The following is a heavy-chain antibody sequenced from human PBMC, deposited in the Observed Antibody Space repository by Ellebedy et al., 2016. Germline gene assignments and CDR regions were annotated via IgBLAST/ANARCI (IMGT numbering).Heavy chain of an antibody. J-gene: IGHJ3*02. Sequence: ASVKVSXXASGYTFNDFYLHWVRQAPGQGLEWVGWINPYTGDTRYGQRFQGWVAMTRDTSINTAYMELRRPTSDDTAVYYCARQQLVQGGFDMWGQGTVVTVSS. V-gene: IGHV1-2*04. CDR1: GYTFNDFY. CDR3: ARQQLVQGGFDM. D-gene: IGHD6-6*01. CDR2: INPYTGDT.